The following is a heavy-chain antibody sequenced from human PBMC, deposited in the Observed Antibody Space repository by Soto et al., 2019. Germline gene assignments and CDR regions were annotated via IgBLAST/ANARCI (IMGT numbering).Heavy chain of an antibody. D-gene: IGHD5-12*01. CDR1: GYTFTGYY. V-gene: IGHV1-2*04. CDR2: INPNSGGT. J-gene: IGHJ4*02. CDR3: ARSGYSGYDSRNAVFDY. Sequence: GASVKVSCKASGYTFTGYYMHWVRQAPGQGLEWMGWINPNSGGTNYAQKFQGWVTMTRDTSISTAYMELSRLRSDDTAVYYCARSGYSGYDSRNAVFDYWGQGTLVTVSS.